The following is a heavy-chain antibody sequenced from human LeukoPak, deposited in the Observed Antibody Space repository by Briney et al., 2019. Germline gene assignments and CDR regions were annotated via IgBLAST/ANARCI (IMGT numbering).Heavy chain of an antibody. Sequence: SETLSLTCAVYGGSFSGYYWSWIRQPPGKGLEWIGEMNHSGSTNYNPSLKSRVTISVDTSKNQFSLKLSSVTAADTAVYCCARVKKSGTRWSGDYYYYYGMDVWGQGTTVTVSS. D-gene: IGHD3-3*01. CDR1: GGSFSGYY. J-gene: IGHJ6*02. CDR2: MNHSGST. CDR3: ARVKKSGTRWSGDYYYYYGMDV. V-gene: IGHV4-34*01.